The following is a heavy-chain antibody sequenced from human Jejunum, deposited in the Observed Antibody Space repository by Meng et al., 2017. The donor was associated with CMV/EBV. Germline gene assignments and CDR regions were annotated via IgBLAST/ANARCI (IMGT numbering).Heavy chain of an antibody. CDR2: IRFDGNDK. J-gene: IGHJ4*02. Sequence: FLFSTYSMHWVRQTPVKGLEWVAFIRFDGNDKRYVDSVKGRFTISRDNSKDTVYLEMNSLRLEDTAVYYCAKDFYSDFLGEVFDYWGQGTTVTVSS. V-gene: IGHV3-30*02. CDR3: AKDFYSDFLGEVFDY. D-gene: IGHD2-15*01. CDR1: FLFSTYS.